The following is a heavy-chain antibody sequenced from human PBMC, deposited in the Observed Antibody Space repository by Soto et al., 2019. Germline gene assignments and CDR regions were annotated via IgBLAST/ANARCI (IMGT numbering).Heavy chain of an antibody. J-gene: IGHJ4*02. CDR1: GFSLRPSGVG. Sequence: SGPPLVNPTQPLTLPCTYSGFSLRPSGVGVGWIRQPPGKDLEWLALIYWNDEKRYSPSLKSRLTITKDTSKDQMVLTMTNMDPVDTATYYCAHGSADYRPLSYWGQGTLVTVSS. CDR3: AHGSADYRPLSY. D-gene: IGHD3-22*01. CDR2: IYWNDEK. V-gene: IGHV2-5*01.